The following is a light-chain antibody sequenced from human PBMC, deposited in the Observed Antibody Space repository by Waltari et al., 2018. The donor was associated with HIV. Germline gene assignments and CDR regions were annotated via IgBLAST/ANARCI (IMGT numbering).Light chain of an antibody. CDR3: TSYAGSKGV. CDR1: SSAVGVYKN. J-gene: IGLJ3*02. Sequence: QSALTQPPSASGSPGQSVTISCTGTSSAVGVYKNVSWYQHHPGKAPKVMISEVSKRPSGVPDRFSGSKSGNTASLTVSGLQAEDEADDYCTSYAGSKGVFGGGTKLTVL. V-gene: IGLV2-8*01. CDR2: EVS.